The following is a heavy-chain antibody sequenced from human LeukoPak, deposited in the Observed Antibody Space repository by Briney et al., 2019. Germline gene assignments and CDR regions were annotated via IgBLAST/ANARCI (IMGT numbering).Heavy chain of an antibody. D-gene: IGHD6-13*01. CDR3: ARDQRRTSNLGYSSSWYEDF. CDR1: GFTFSSYA. Sequence: SGRSLRLSCAASGFTFSSYAMHWVRQAPGKGLEWVAVISYDGSNKYYADSVKGRFTISRGNAKNSLYLQMNSLRDEDTAVYYCARDQRRTSNLGYSSSWYEDFWGQGTLVTVSS. CDR2: ISYDGSNK. J-gene: IGHJ4*02. V-gene: IGHV3-30-3*01.